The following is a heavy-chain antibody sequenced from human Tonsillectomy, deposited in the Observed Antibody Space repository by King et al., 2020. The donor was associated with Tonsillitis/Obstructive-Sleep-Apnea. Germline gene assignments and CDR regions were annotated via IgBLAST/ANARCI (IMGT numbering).Heavy chain of an antibody. CDR3: ARGSRPTVTRKVFIHY. D-gene: IGHD4-17*01. J-gene: IGHJ4*02. CDR2: INHPGST. V-gene: IGHV4-34*01. Sequence: VQLPQWGAGLLKPSETLSLTCAVYGGSFSGYYWTWIRQPPGKGLEWIGEINHPGSTNYNPSLTSRVTISLDTSKSQFSLNLSSVTAADTAMYYCARGSRPTVTRKVFIHYWGQGTLVTVSS. CDR1: GGSFSGYY.